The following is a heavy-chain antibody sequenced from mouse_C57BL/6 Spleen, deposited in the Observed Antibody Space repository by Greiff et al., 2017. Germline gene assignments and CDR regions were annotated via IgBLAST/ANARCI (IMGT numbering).Heavy chain of an antibody. CDR1: GFTFSDYG. J-gene: IGHJ4*01. Sequence: DVHLVESGGGLVKPGGSLKLSCAASGFTFSDYGMHWVRQAPEKGLEWVAYISSGSSTIYYADTVKGRFTISRDNAKNTLFLQMTSLRSEDTAMYYCARLYDGYYAYAMDYWGQGTSVTVSS. D-gene: IGHD2-3*01. V-gene: IGHV5-17*01. CDR3: ARLYDGYYAYAMDY. CDR2: ISSGSSTI.